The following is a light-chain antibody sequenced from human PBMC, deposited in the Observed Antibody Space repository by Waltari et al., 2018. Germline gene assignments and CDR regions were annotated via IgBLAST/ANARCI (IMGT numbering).Light chain of an antibody. CDR3: ISFTNNNSPYPFV. CDR1: SNDVGNYNY. Sequence: QSALTQPASVSGSPGQSITISCPGTSNDVGNYNYVPWYQQPPGKAPKLIIYDVSNRPSGVSNHFSGSKSGNTASLIISGLQTEDEADYYCISFTNNNSPYPFVFGTGTKVTV. CDR2: DVS. V-gene: IGLV2-14*03. J-gene: IGLJ1*01.